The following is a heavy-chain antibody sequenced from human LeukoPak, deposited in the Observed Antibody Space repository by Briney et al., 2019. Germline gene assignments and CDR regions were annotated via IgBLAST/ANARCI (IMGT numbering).Heavy chain of an antibody. J-gene: IGHJ4*02. CDR3: ARHRYGSETYYYDY. Sequence: GGSLRLSCAASGFTFSNAWMSWVRQAPGKGLEWVSYISSSGSTIYYADSVKGRFTISRDNAKNSLYLQMNSLRAEDTAVYYCARHRYGSETYYYDYWGQGTLVTVSS. V-gene: IGHV3-11*04. CDR1: GFTFSNAW. CDR2: ISSSGSTI. D-gene: IGHD3-10*01.